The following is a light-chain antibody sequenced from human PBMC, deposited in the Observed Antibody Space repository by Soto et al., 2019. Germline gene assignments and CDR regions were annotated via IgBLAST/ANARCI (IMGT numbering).Light chain of an antibody. CDR2: GAS. CDR1: QSVSSSY. Sequence: EIVLTQSPGTLSLSPGERATLSCRASQSVSSSYLAWYQQKPGQAPRLLIYGASSRATGIPDRFSGSGSGTDFPLTISRLGPEGFAVYYCQQYGSSRTFGQGTKVEIK. V-gene: IGKV3-20*01. J-gene: IGKJ1*01. CDR3: QQYGSSRT.